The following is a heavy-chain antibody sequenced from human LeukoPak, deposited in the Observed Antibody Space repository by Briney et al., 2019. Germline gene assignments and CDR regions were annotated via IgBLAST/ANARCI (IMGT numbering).Heavy chain of an antibody. V-gene: IGHV4-61*01. CDR1: GGSVSSGSYY. J-gene: IGHJ4*02. CDR2: IYYSGST. CDR3: ARQRDLQQLAPFDY. D-gene: IGHD6-13*01. Sequence: SETLSLTCTVSGGSVSSGSYYWSWIRQPPGKGLEWIGYIYYSGSTNHNPSLKSRVTISVDTSKNQFSLKLSSVTAADTAVYYCARQRDLQQLAPFDYWGQGTLVTVSS.